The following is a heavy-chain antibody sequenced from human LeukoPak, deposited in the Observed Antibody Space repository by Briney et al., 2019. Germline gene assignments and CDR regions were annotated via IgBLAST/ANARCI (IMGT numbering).Heavy chain of an antibody. CDR3: PRAAAPTLETFDY. J-gene: IGHJ4*02. CDR1: GFTFSSYS. V-gene: IGHV3-21*01. D-gene: IGHD1-1*01. CDR2: ISSSSSYI. Sequence: GGSLRLSCAASGFTFSSYSMNWVRQAPGKGLEWVSSISSSSSYIYYADSVKGRFTISRDNAKNSLYLQMNSLRAEDTAVYYCPRAAAPTLETFDYWGQGTLVTVSS.